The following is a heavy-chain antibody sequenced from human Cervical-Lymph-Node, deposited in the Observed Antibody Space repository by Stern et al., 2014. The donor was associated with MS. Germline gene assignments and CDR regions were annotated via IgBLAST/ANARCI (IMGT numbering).Heavy chain of an antibody. CDR1: GGTISSGRYY. J-gene: IGHJ4*02. Sequence: QVQLQESGPGLVKPSQTLSLTCTVSGGTISSGRYYWSWIAQPAGKGLELIGRFYPSGGTNYTPSLKSRFPISLDPPKTHFSLKLSSVTAADTAVYYCARISGSYGDYWGQGTLVTVSS. V-gene: IGHV4-61*02. CDR2: FYPSGGT. D-gene: IGHD1-26*01. CDR3: ARISGSYGDY.